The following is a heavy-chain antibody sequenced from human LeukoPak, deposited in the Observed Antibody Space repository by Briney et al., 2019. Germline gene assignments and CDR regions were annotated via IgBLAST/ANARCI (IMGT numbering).Heavy chain of an antibody. D-gene: IGHD3-3*01. V-gene: IGHV3-7*01. CDR1: GFTFGKYW. Sequence: PGGSLRLSCVASGFTFGKYWMSWVRQAPGKGLEWVANIKLDGSEKNYVDSVKGRFTISRDNAKNTLFLQMNSLRAEDTAVYYCTRDFDFSSAIWGQGTLVTVSS. CDR2: IKLDGSEK. J-gene: IGHJ4*02. CDR3: TRDFDFSSAI.